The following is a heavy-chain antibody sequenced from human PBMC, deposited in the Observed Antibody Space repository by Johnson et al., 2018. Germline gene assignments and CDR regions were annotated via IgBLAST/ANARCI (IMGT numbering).Heavy chain of an antibody. CDR2: INSDGSST. CDR3: AREEYSGSYLRWFDP. J-gene: IGHJ5*02. D-gene: IGHD1-26*01. CDR1: GFTFSSYW. Sequence: VRLVQSGGGLVQPGGSLRLSCAASGFTFSSYWMHWVRQAPGKGLVWVSRINSDGSSTSYADSVKGRFTISRDNAKNTLYPQMNSLRAEDTAVYYWAREEYSGSYLRWFDPWGQGTLVTVSS. V-gene: IGHV3-74*01.